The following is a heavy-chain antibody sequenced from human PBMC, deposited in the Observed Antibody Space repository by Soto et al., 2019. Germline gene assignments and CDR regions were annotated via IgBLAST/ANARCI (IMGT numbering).Heavy chain of an antibody. Sequence: GASVKVSCKASGSPFTGYYMHWVRQAPGQGLEWMGWINPNSGGTNYAQKFQGRVTMTRGTSISTAYMELSRLRSDDTAVYYCARKLAIVVVTAPSGMDVWGQGTTVTVSS. J-gene: IGHJ6*02. CDR2: INPNSGGT. D-gene: IGHD2-21*02. CDR3: ARKLAIVVVTAPSGMDV. V-gene: IGHV1-2*02. CDR1: GSPFTGYY.